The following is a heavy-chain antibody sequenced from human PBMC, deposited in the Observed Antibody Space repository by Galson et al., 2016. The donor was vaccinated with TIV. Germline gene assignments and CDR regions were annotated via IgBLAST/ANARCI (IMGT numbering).Heavy chain of an antibody. CDR2: IIPILGVT. V-gene: IGHV1-69*02. CDR3: ARLDSTSWYGYFQH. Sequence: SVKVSCKASGGTFSSYTLSWVRQAPGQGLEWMGTIIPILGVTNYAQKLQGRVTITADKSTGTAYMEVTSLRSEDTATYYCARLDSTSWYGYFQHWGQGTLVTVS. CDR1: GGTFSSYT. J-gene: IGHJ1*01. D-gene: IGHD6-13*01.